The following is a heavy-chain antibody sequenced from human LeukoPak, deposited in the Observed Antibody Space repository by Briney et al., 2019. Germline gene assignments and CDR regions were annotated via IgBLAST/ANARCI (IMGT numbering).Heavy chain of an antibody. J-gene: IGHJ3*02. CDR3: ARGRVTATDGFDI. Sequence: ASVKVSCKASGYTFTSYFIHWVRQAPGEGLEWMGIINPTGGSTRYAQKFQGRVTMTRDTSTSTVYMELSSLRSEDTAVYYCARGRVTATDGFDIWGQGTNVIVSS. CDR2: INPTGGST. V-gene: IGHV1-46*01. D-gene: IGHD2-21*02. CDR1: GYTFTSYF.